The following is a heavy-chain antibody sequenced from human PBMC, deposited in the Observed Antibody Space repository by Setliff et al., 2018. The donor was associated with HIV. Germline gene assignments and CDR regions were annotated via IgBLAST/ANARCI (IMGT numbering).Heavy chain of an antibody. V-gene: IGHV3-30*02. CDR2: ILHDGSFS. Sequence: GGSLRLSCVASGFTFSNYAMHWVRQAPGKGLEWVAIILHDGSFSFYADSVKGRFTISRDNSRNTLNLQVNSLRAEDTAVYYCAKSYDRSCTGGSCYYYYYGMDVWGQGTTVTVSS. J-gene: IGHJ6*02. CDR1: GFTFSNYA. CDR3: AKSYDRSCTGGSCYYYYYGMDV. D-gene: IGHD2-15*01.